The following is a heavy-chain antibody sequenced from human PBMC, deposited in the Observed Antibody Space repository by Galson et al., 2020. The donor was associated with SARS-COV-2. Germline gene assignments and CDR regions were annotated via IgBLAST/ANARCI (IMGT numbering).Heavy chain of an antibody. Sequence: SVKVSCKASGGTFSSYAISWVRQAPGQGLEWMGGIIPILGIANYAQKFQGRVTITADKSTSTAYMELSSLRSEDTAVYYCARDLGMYYYDSSGYYPSAYYYYMDVWGKGTTVTVSS. V-gene: IGHV1-69*10. CDR1: GGTFSSYA. CDR3: ARDLGMYYYDSSGYYPSAYYYYMDV. D-gene: IGHD3-22*01. CDR2: IIPILGIA. J-gene: IGHJ6*03.